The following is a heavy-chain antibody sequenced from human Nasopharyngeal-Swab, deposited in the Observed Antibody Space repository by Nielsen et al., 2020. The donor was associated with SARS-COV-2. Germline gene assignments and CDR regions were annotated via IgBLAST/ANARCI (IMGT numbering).Heavy chain of an antibody. CDR3: ARQIPEIRYYYYYMDV. J-gene: IGHJ6*03. V-gene: IGHV4-39*01. Sequence: WIRQPQGKGLEGIGRIDYSGSTYYNQSLKSRVTISVDTSKNQFSLKLSSVTAADTAVYYCARQIPEIRYYYYYMDVWGKGTTVTVSS. CDR2: IDYSGST. D-gene: IGHD1-14*01.